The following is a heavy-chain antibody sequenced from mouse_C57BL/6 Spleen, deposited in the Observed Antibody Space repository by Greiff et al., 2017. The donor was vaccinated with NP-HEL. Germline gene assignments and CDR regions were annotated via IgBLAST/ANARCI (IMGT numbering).Heavy chain of an antibody. CDR3: ARGGFLYAMDY. V-gene: IGHV1-22*01. Sequence: EVQLQESGPELVKPGASVKMSCKASGYTFTDYNMHWVKQSHGKSLEWIGYINPNNGGTSYNQKFKGKATLTVNKTSSTAYMERRSLTTQDSAVYYCARGGFLYAMDYWGQGTSVTVSS. J-gene: IGHJ4*01. CDR1: GYTFTDYN. CDR2: INPNNGGT.